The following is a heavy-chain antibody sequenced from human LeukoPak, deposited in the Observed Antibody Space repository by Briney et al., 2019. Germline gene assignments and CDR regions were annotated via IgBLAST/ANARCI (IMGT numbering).Heavy chain of an antibody. CDR3: AKGRWQGDY. V-gene: IGHV4-59*08. D-gene: IGHD4-23*01. CDR2: IYYSGST. CDR1: GGSISSYY. J-gene: IGHJ4*02. Sequence: SETLSLTCTVSGGSISSYYWSWIRQPPGKGLEWIGYIYYSGSTNYNPSLKSRVTISVDTSKNQFSLKLSSVTAADTAVYYCAKGRWQGDYWGQGTLVTVSS.